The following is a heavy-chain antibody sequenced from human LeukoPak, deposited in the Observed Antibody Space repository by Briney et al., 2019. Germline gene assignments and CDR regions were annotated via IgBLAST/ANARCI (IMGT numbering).Heavy chain of an antibody. CDR2: IKQDGSEK. CDR1: GFTFSSYW. CDR3: AREGYGYSSSWYSAYFDY. J-gene: IGHJ4*02. V-gene: IGHV3-7*01. Sequence: GGSLRLSCAASGFTFSSYWMSWVRQAPGKGLEWVANIKQDGSEKYYVDSVKGRFAISRDNAKNSLYLQMNSLRAEDTAVYYCAREGYGYSSSWYSAYFDYWGQGTLVTVSS. D-gene: IGHD6-13*01.